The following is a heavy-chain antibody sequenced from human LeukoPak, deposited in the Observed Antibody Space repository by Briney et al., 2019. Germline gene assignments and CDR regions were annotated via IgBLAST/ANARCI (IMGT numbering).Heavy chain of an antibody. D-gene: IGHD3-22*01. CDR3: ARRTSDTTGNYYGAFDV. V-gene: IGHV4-34*01. Sequence: SETLSLTCAVYGGSFSGYYWNWIRQSPGKGLEWIGEINHSGSTNYNPSLKSRDTILVDTSKNQFSLKLNSVTAADTAVYYCARRTSDTTGNYYGAFDVWGQGTLVTVSS. CDR1: GGSFSGYY. J-gene: IGHJ3*01. CDR2: INHSGST.